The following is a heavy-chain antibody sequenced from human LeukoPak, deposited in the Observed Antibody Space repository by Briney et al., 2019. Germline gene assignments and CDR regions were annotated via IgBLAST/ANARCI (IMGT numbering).Heavy chain of an antibody. D-gene: IGHD3-3*01. CDR2: IYHSGIT. CDR1: GGSISSGGYS. CDR3: ARRVVAIFYFDY. Sequence: SQTLSLTCAVSGGSISSGGYSWSWIRQPPGKGLEWIGYIYHSGITYYNPSLKSRVTMSLDRSKNQFSLKLTSVTAADTAVYYCARRVVAIFYFDYWGQGPLVTVSS. V-gene: IGHV4-30-2*01. J-gene: IGHJ4*02.